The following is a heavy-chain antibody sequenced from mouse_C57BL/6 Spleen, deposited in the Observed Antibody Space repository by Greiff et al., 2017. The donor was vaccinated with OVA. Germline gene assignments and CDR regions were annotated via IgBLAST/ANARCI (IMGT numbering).Heavy chain of an antibody. J-gene: IGHJ3*01. Sequence: VQLQESGAELVRPGASVKLSCKASGYTFTDYYINWVKQRPGQGLEWIARIYPGSGNTYYNEKFKGKATLTAEKSSSTAYMQLSSLTSEDSAVYFCARYYYGGFAYWGQGTLVTVSA. CDR3: ARYYYGGFAY. V-gene: IGHV1-76*01. CDR2: IYPGSGNT. D-gene: IGHD1-1*01. CDR1: GYTFTDYY.